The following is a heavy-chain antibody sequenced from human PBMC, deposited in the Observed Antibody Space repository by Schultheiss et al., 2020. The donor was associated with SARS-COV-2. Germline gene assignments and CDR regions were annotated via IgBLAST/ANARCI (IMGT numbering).Heavy chain of an antibody. CDR3: ARGGFGGIDY. D-gene: IGHD3-3*01. J-gene: IGHJ4*02. CDR1: GGSISSYY. Sequence: SETLSLTCTVSGGSISSYYWSWIRQPPGKGLEWIGYIYYSGSTYYNPSLKSRVTISVDKSKNQFSLKLSSVTAADTAVYYCARGGFGGIDYWGQGTLVTVSS. CDR2: IYYSGST. V-gene: IGHV4-59*12.